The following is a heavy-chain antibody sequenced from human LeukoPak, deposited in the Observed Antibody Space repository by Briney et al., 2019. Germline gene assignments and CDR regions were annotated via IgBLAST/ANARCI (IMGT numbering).Heavy chain of an antibody. V-gene: IGHV3-64D*09. D-gene: IGHD3-16*02. CDR1: GFTFSSYA. CDR2: ISSNGGST. CDR3: VKSPLILGELSPEYFQH. J-gene: IGHJ1*01. Sequence: GGSLRLSCSASGFTFSSYAMLLVGQAPGKGLEYVSAISSNGGSTYYADSVKGRFTISRDNSKNTLYLQMSSLRPEDTSVYYCVKSPLILGELSPEYFQHWGQGTLVTVSS.